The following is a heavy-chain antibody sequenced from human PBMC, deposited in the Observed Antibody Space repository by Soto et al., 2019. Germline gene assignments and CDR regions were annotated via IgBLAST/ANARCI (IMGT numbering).Heavy chain of an antibody. CDR3: ARESGGATATLDYYYFYMHV. CDR1: GDSFNDYY. CDR2: INPNGGAT. D-gene: IGHD5-12*01. Sequence: GASVKVSCKTSGDSFNDYYIHWVRQAPGQGLEWMGWINPNGGATKYAQKFQGRVTVTRDTSIRTIYMELSSLRSDDTALYYCARESGGATATLDYYYFYMHVWGKGTTVTVSS. V-gene: IGHV1-2*02. J-gene: IGHJ6*03.